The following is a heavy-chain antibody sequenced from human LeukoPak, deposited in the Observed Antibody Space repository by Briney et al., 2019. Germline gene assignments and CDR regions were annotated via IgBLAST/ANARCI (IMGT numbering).Heavy chain of an antibody. CDR2: ISSNGGST. D-gene: IGHD5-24*01. Sequence: GGSLRLSCAASGFTFNNYAMHWVRQAPGKGLEYVSAISSNGGSTYYASSMKGRFTISRDNSNNTLYLQMGSLRAEDMAVYYCARRMKGDGYNSDYWGQGTLVTVSS. J-gene: IGHJ4*02. CDR1: GFTFNNYA. V-gene: IGHV3-64*01. CDR3: ARRMKGDGYNSDY.